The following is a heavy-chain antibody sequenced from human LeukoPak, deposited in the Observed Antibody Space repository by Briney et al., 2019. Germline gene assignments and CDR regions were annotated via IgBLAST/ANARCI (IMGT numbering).Heavy chain of an antibody. CDR1: GYIFTNNA. D-gene: IGHD3-3*02. CDR3: ARIRAPSSFGQRESDY. CDR2: INTNTRNP. Sequence: ASVKVSCTASGYIFTNNAMNWVRQAPGQGLEWMGWINTNTRNPTYAQGFTGRFVFSLDTPVSTAYLQISSLKAEDTAVYYCARIRAPSSFGQRESDYWGQGTLVTVSS. J-gene: IGHJ4*02. V-gene: IGHV7-4-1*02.